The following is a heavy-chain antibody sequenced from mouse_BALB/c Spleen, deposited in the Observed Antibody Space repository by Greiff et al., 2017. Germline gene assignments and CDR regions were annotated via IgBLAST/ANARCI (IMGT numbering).Heavy chain of an antibody. Sequence: EVQLVESGGGLVQPGGSRKLSCAASGFTFSSFGMHWVRQAPEKGLEWVAYISSGSSTIYYADTVKGRFTISRDNPKNTLFLQMTSLRSEDTAMYYCARSSHYFDYWGQGTTLTVSS. V-gene: IGHV5-17*02. D-gene: IGHD1-1*01. CDR1: GFTFSSFG. CDR3: ARSSHYFDY. CDR2: ISSGSSTI. J-gene: IGHJ2*01.